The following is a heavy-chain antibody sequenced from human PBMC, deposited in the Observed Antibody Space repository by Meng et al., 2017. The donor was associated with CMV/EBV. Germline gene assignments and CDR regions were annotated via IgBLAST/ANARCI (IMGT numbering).Heavy chain of an antibody. V-gene: IGHV3-48*03. CDR3: ATDPTYYDFWSSHFIDY. D-gene: IGHD3-3*01. CDR2: IRSSGSTI. J-gene: IGHJ4*02. CDR1: GFTFSSYE. Sequence: GESLKISCAASGFTFSSYEMNWVRQAPGKGLEWVSYIRSSGSTIYYADSVKGRFTISRDNAKNSLYLQMNSLRAEDTAVYYCATDPTYYDFWSSHFIDYWGQGTLVTVSS.